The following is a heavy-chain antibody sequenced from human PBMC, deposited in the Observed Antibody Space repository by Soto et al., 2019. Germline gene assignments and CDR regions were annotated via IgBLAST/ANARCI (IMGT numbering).Heavy chain of an antibody. Sequence: GGSLRLSCAASGFTFSSYSMNWVRQAPGKGLEWLSYISISSSTIYYSDSVKGRFTISRGNAKNSLYLQMNSLRAEDTAVYYCAREGYSGYDDLDYWGQGTLVTVSS. CDR1: GFTFSSYS. CDR2: ISISSSTI. J-gene: IGHJ4*02. V-gene: IGHV3-48*04. CDR3: AREGYSGYDDLDY. D-gene: IGHD5-12*01.